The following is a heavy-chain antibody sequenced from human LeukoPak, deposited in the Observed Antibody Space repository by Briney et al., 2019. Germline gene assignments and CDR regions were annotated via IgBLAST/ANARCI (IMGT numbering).Heavy chain of an antibody. D-gene: IGHD5-12*01. CDR3: AREGIEATIVLDY. J-gene: IGHJ4*02. CDR2: ITSSSSTK. Sequence: PGGSLRLSCAASGFTFSSYSMNWVRQAPGKGLEWVSYITSSSSTKYYADSVKGRFIISRDNAKNSLYLQMNGLRADDTAVYYCAREGIEATIVLDYWGQGSLVTVSS. CDR1: GFTFSSYS. V-gene: IGHV3-48*04.